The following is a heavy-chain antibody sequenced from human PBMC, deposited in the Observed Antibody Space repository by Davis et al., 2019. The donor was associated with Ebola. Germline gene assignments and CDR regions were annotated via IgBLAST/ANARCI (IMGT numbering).Heavy chain of an antibody. V-gene: IGHV3-48*02. CDR1: GFTFGDYA. D-gene: IGHD3-3*01. CDR3: ARGATVRFWSDWFDP. J-gene: IGHJ5*02. Sequence: GESLKISCAASGFTFGDYAMHWVRQAPGKGLEWVSFISRTGNTIYYAGSVKGRFTVSRDDAKNSLYLQMNSLTDEDTAMYYCARGATVRFWSDWFDPWGQGTLVTVSS. CDR2: ISRTGNTI.